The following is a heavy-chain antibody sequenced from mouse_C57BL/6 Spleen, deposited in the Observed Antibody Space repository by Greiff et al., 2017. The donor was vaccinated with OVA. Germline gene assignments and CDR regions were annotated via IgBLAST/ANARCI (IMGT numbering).Heavy chain of an antibody. J-gene: IGHJ4*01. CDR1: GYAFSSYW. V-gene: IGHV1-80*01. CDR2: IYPGDGDT. CDR3: ARSESQPYYAMDY. Sequence: VQLQQSGAELVNPGSTVKISCKASGYAFSSYWMNWVKQRPGKGLEWIGQIYPGDGDTNYNGKFKGKATLTADKSSSTAYMQLSSLTSEDSAVYFCARSESQPYYAMDYWGQGTSVTVSS.